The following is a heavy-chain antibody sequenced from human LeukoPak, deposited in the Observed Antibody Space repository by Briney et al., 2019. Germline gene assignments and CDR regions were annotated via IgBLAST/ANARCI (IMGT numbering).Heavy chain of an antibody. J-gene: IGHJ4*02. CDR1: GFTFSSYA. CDR3: AKRITAPDSGRACDY. CDR2: ISGSGAST. V-gene: IGHV3-23*01. D-gene: IGHD6-13*01. Sequence: GGSLRLSCAASGFTFSSYAMNWVRQAPGEGLEWVSGISGSGASTYYADSVKGRFTISRDNSKNTVYLQMNSLRADDAAVFYCAKRITAPDSGRACDYWGQGTLVTVSS.